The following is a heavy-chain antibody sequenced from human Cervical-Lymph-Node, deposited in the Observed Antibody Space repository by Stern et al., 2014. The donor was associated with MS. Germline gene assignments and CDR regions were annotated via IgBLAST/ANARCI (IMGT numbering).Heavy chain of an antibody. Sequence: EVQLVESGGGVIQPGGSLRLSCTASGFTVSRDYMTWVRQAPGKGLEWVSLITNVGSTFYTDSVKGRFTISRDDSKNTVYPHMTSLRAEDTAMYYCARDTSSPERSDWWGQGTLVTVSS. D-gene: IGHD1-1*01. CDR2: ITNVGST. J-gene: IGHJ4*02. CDR3: ARDTSSPERSDW. CDR1: GFTVSRDY. V-gene: IGHV3-53*01.